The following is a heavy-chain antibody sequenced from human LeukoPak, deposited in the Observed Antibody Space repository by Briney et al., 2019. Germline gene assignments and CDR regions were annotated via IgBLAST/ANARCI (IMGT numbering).Heavy chain of an antibody. CDR2: ISGSGGST. Sequence: GGSLRLSCAASGFTFSSYAMSWVHQAPGKGLEWVSAISGSGGSTYYADSVKGRFTISRDNSKNTLYLQMNSLRAEDTAVYYYAKDPDIFWSGYPYWGQGTLVTVSS. D-gene: IGHD3-3*01. V-gene: IGHV3-23*01. CDR3: AKDPDIFWSGYPY. J-gene: IGHJ4*02. CDR1: GFTFSSYA.